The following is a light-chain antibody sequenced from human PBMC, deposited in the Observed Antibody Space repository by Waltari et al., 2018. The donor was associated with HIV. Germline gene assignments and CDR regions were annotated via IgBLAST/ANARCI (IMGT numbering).Light chain of an antibody. J-gene: IGLJ3*02. V-gene: IGLV2-14*01. Sequence: QSALTQPASVSGSPGQSITISCTGTSSDIGGYNYVSWHQHHTGRAPKLIIFEVSNRPSGVSNRFSGPQSGNTGSLIISGLLAEDDADYYCISYTSGTTWVFGGGTKLTVL. CDR1: SSDIGGYNY. CDR2: EVS. CDR3: ISYTSGTTWV.